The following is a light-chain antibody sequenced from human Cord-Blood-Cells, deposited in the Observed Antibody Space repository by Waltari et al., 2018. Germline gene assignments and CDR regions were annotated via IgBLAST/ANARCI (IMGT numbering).Light chain of an antibody. V-gene: IGLV2-14*01. Sequence: QSALTQPASVSGSPGQSITISCTGTSSDVGGYTYVSWYQQHPGKAPKLMIYDVSKRPSGVSNRFSGSKSGNTASLTISGLQAEDEADYYCSSYTSSRVFGGGTKLTVL. CDR1: SSDVGGYTY. CDR3: SSYTSSRV. J-gene: IGLJ3*02. CDR2: DVS.